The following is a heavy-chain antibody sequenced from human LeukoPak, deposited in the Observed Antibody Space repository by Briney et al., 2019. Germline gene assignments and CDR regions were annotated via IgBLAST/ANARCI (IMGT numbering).Heavy chain of an antibody. CDR2: IYYSGST. Sequence: SETLSLTCTVSGGSISSYYWSWIRQPPGKGLEWTGYIYYSGSTNYNPSLKSRVSISVDTSKNQCSLKLSSVTAADTAVYYCARGSPVFDYWGQGTLVTVSS. CDR1: GGSISSYY. J-gene: IGHJ4*02. V-gene: IGHV4-59*12. CDR3: ARGSPVFDY.